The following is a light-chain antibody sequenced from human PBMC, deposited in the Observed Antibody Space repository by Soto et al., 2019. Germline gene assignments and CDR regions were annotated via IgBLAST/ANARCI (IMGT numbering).Light chain of an antibody. Sequence: SYELAQPPSVSVAAGQTARITCGGDNLGSKSVHWYQQKPGQAPVLVVYDDGDRPSGIPERFSGSKSGNTATLTISRVAAGDEAAYYCQVWDNDSDHHVFGTGTKVTVL. CDR1: NLGSKS. CDR3: QVWDNDSDHHV. J-gene: IGLJ1*01. CDR2: DDG. V-gene: IGLV3-21*02.